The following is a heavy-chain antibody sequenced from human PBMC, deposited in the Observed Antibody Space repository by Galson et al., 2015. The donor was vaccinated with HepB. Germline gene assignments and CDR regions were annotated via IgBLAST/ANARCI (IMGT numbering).Heavy chain of an antibody. V-gene: IGHV1-69*10. Sequence: SVKVSCKASGGTFSSYAISWVRQAPGQGLEWMGGIIPILGIANYAQKFQGRVTITADKSTSTAYMELSSLRSEDTAVYYCARDRGEQQLAGLDWFDPWGQGTLVTVSS. J-gene: IGHJ5*02. D-gene: IGHD6-13*01. CDR2: IIPILGIA. CDR1: GGTFSSYA. CDR3: ARDRGEQQLAGLDWFDP.